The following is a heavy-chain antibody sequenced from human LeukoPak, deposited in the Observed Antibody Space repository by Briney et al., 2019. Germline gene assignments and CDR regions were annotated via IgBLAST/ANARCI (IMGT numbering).Heavy chain of an antibody. V-gene: IGHV3-7*01. J-gene: IGHJ6*03. CDR3: ARRKGGSSWYYMDV. CDR1: GFIFSSSW. CDR2: IKEDGSER. Sequence: GGSLRLSCAASGFIFSSSWMSWVRQAPGKGLEWVANIKEDGSERYYVESVKGRFTISRDNAKNSLYLQMNSLRAEDTAVYYCARRKGGSSWYYMDVWGKGTTVTVSS. D-gene: IGHD6-13*01.